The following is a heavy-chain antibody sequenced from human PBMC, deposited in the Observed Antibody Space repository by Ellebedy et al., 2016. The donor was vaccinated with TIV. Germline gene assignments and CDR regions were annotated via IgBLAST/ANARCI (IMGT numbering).Heavy chain of an antibody. D-gene: IGHD3-10*01. CDR1: GGSISRSSSY. CDR3: ARWFGELLYVRWFDP. J-gene: IGHJ5*02. CDR2: IYHTGST. Sequence: SETLSLTCTVSGGSISRSSSYWGWIRQPPGKGLEWIESIYHTGSTDYNPSLKSRVSISADTSKNQFSLRLSSVTAADTAVYYCARWFGELLYVRWFDPWGQGTLVTVSS. V-gene: IGHV4-39*01.